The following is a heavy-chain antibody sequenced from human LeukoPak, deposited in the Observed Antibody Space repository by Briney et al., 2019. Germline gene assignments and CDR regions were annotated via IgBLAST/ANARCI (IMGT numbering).Heavy chain of an antibody. CDR3: ARDVLGGILVRMINWFDP. CDR1: GGSISSSSYY. D-gene: IGHD3-16*01. Sequence: SETLSLTCSVSGGSISSSSYYWGWIRQPPGKGLEWIGSIYYSGSTYYNPSLKSRVTISVDTSKNQFSLKLSSVTAADTAVYYCARDVLGGILVRMINWFDPWGQGTLVTVSS. V-gene: IGHV4-39*07. CDR2: IYYSGST. J-gene: IGHJ5*02.